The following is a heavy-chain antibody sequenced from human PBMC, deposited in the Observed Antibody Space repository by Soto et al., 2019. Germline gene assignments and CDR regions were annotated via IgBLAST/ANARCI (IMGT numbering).Heavy chain of an antibody. V-gene: IGHV4-30-4*01. D-gene: IGHD5-12*01. CDR2: IYYSGST. J-gene: IGHJ5*02. CDR1: VGSIISGDYY. Sequence: SETLSLTCTVSVGSIISGDYYWSWIRQPPGKGLEWIGYIYYSGSTYYNPSFKSRVTISVDTSKNQFSLNLSSVTAADTAMYYCARAGVAKIYPGHNWFDPWGQGTLVTVSS. CDR3: ARAGVAKIYPGHNWFDP.